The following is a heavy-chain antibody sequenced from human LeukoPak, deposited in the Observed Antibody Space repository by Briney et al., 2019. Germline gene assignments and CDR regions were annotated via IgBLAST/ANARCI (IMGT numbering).Heavy chain of an antibody. Sequence: SETLSLTCTVSGGSISSSSYYWGWIRQPPGKGLKWIGSIFYSGSTYYNPSLKSRVTISVDTSKNQFSLKLSSVTAADTAVYYCARISSDFWSGYYFGYWGQGTLVTVSS. CDR3: ARISSDFWSGYYFGY. D-gene: IGHD3-3*01. CDR2: IFYSGST. V-gene: IGHV4-39*01. J-gene: IGHJ4*02. CDR1: GGSISSSSYY.